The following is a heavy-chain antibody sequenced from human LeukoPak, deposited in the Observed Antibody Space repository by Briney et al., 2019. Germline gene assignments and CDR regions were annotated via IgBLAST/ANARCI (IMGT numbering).Heavy chain of an antibody. D-gene: IGHD3-10*01. V-gene: IGHV3-30*18. CDR1: GGSISSSSYY. J-gene: IGHJ6*03. CDR3: AKEGRYYYYMDV. CDR2: ISYDGSNK. Sequence: LSLTCTVSGGSISSSSYYWGWVRQAPGKGLEWVAVISYDGSNKYYADSVKGQFTISRDNSKNTLYLQMNSLRAEDTAVYYCAKEGRYYYYMDVWGKGTTVTVSS.